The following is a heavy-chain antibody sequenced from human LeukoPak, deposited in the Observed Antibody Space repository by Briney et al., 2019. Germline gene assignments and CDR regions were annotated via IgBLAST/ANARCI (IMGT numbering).Heavy chain of an antibody. D-gene: IGHD2-21*02. Sequence: PGGSMRLSCAASAFTFSNYWMSWVRHAPGQGLEWVANIKQDGSEKYYVDSVKGRFTISRDNAKNSLYLQMSRLRAEDTAVYYCARRDDFPAYWGQGTLVTVSS. CDR3: ARRDDFPAY. V-gene: IGHV3-7*03. J-gene: IGHJ4*02. CDR1: AFTFSNYW. CDR2: IKQDGSEK.